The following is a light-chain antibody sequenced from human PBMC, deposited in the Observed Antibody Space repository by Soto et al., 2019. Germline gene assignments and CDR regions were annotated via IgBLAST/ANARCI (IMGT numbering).Light chain of an antibody. V-gene: IGLV1-40*01. J-gene: IGLJ2*01. Sequence: QSVLTQPPSVSGAQGQTVTISCTGSSSNIGAGYDVHWYQQLPGTAPQLLIYGNSNRPSGVPDRFSGSKSGTSASLSITGLQAEEEADYYCQSYDSSLSGYVVFGGGTQLTVL. CDR3: QSYDSSLSGYVV. CDR2: GNS. CDR1: SSNIGAGYD.